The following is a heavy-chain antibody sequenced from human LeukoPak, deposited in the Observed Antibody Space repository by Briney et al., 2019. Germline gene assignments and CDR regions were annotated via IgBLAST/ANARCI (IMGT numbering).Heavy chain of an antibody. CDR3: ARDSGIYRYDNYFDP. D-gene: IGHD1-26*01. Sequence: SETLSLTCTVSGDSIINYYWNWIRQPAGKGLEWIGRFYTSGTTNYNPSLKSRITMSVDTSKNQFSLKLSSVTAADTAVYYCARDSGIYRYDNYFDPWGRGTLVTVSS. CDR1: GDSIINYY. CDR2: FYTSGTT. J-gene: IGHJ5*02. V-gene: IGHV4-4*07.